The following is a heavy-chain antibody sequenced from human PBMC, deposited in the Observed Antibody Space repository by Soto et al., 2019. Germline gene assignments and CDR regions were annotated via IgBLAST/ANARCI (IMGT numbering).Heavy chain of an antibody. J-gene: IGHJ4*02. CDR1: GFTFSSYA. CDR2: ISGSGGST. V-gene: IGHV3-23*01. D-gene: IGHD3-10*01. CDR3: AKDTAYGSGSYFDY. Sequence: GGSLRLSCAASGFTFSSYAMSWVRQAPGKGLEWVSAISGSGGSTYYADSVKGRFTISRDSSKNTLYLQMNSLRAEDTAVYYCAKDTAYGSGSYFDYWGQGTLVTVSS.